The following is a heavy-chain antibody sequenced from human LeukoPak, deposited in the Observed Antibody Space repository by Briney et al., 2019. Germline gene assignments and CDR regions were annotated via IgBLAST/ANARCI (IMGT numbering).Heavy chain of an antibody. CDR1: GYTFTGYY. Sequence: ASVKVSCKASGYTFTGYYMHWVRQAPGQGLEWMGWMNPNSGNTGYAQKFQGRVTMTRNTSISTAYMELSSLRSEDTAVYYCAVVPAATFDPWGQGTLVTVSS. D-gene: IGHD2-2*01. CDR3: AVVPAATFDP. J-gene: IGHJ5*02. V-gene: IGHV1-8*02. CDR2: MNPNSGNT.